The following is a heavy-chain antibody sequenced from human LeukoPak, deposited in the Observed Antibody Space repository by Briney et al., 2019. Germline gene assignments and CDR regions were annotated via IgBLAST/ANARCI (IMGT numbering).Heavy chain of an antibody. D-gene: IGHD6-13*01. CDR1: GFTFSNYG. V-gene: IGHV3-53*01. CDR2: IYSGGST. Sequence: PGGTLRLSCVASGFTFSNYGMSWVRQAPGKGLEWVSVIYSGGSTYYADSVKGRFTISRDNSKNTLYLQMNSLRAEDTAVYYCARDWTYSRGMDVWGKGTTVTISS. CDR3: ARDWTYSRGMDV. J-gene: IGHJ6*04.